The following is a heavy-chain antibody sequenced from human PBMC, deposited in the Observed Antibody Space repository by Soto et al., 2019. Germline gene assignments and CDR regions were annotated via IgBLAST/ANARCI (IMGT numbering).Heavy chain of an antibody. D-gene: IGHD5-18*01. CDR2: INHSGST. J-gene: IGHJ5*02. CDR3: ARDPGYSYGYFWFDP. CDR1: GGSFSGYY. Sequence: SETLSLTCAVYGGSFSGYYWSWIRQPPWKGLEWIGEINHSGSTNYNPSLKSRVTISVDTSKNQFSLKLSSVTAADTAVYYCARDPGYSYGYFWFDPWGQGTLVTVSS. V-gene: IGHV4-34*01.